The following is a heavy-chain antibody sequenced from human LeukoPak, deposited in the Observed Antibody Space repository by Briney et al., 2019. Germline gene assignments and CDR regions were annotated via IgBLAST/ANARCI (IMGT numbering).Heavy chain of an antibody. CDR1: GFTFSSYT. Sequence: GGSLRLSCAASGFTFSSYTMHWVRQAPGKGLEWVAVISYDGRNKYYADSVKGRFTISRDNSKNTLYLQMNSLRAEDTAVYYCARADRIQLRTPDYWGQGTLVTVSS. J-gene: IGHJ4*02. CDR2: ISYDGRNK. V-gene: IGHV3-30*04. D-gene: IGHD5-18*01. CDR3: ARADRIQLRTPDY.